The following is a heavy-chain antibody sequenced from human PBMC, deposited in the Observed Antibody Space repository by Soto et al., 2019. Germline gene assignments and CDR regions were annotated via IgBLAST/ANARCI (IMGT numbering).Heavy chain of an antibody. Sequence: SETLSLTCTVSGGSVNNNAYSWTWVRQHPGKGPECIGHISSSGRASYSPSLKSRVAISLDASKNHFSLQLTNIDPVDTATYYCAHSKRGGRLYFDYWGQGTLVTVSS. D-gene: IGHD4-4*01. CDR2: ISSSGRA. J-gene: IGHJ4*02. V-gene: IGHV4-31*03. CDR3: AHSKRGGRLYFDY. CDR1: GGSVNNNAYS.